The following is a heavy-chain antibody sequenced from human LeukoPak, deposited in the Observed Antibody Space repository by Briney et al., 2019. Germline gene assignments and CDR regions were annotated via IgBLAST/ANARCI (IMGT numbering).Heavy chain of an antibody. CDR1: GGSISSGDYY. D-gene: IGHD1-7*01. V-gene: IGHV4-30-4*08. CDR2: IYYSGST. Sequence: SQTLSLTCTVSGGSISSGDYYWSWIRQPPGKGLEWIGYIYYSGSTYYNPSLKSRVTISVDTSKNQFSLKLSSVTAADTAVYYCARTPRVTGTTYFYWFDPWGQGTLSPSPQ. J-gene: IGHJ5*02. CDR3: ARTPRVTGTTYFYWFDP.